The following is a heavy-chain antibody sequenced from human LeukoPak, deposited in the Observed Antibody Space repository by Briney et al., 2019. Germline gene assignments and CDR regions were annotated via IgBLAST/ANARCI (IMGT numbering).Heavy chain of an antibody. CDR3: ARAKGVYYYDSSVHFDY. V-gene: IGHV4-34*01. Sequence: PSETLSPTCAVYGGSFSGYYWSWIRQPPGKGLEWIGEINHSGSTNYNPSLKSRVTISVDTSKNQFSLKLSSVTAADTAVYYCARAKGVYYYDSSVHFDYWGQGTLVTVS. CDR2: INHSGST. J-gene: IGHJ4*02. D-gene: IGHD3-22*01. CDR1: GGSFSGYY.